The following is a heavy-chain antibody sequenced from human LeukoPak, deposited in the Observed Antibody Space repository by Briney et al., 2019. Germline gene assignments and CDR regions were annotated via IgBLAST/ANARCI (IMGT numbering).Heavy chain of an antibody. CDR3: ASAYSSSWYDY. V-gene: IGHV4-4*07. Sequence: SGTLSLTCTVSGGSISSYYWSWIRQPAGKGLEWIGRIYTSGSTNYNPSLKSRVTMSVDTSKNQFSLKLSSVAAADTAVYYCASAYSSSWYDYWSQGTLVTVSS. D-gene: IGHD6-13*01. J-gene: IGHJ4*02. CDR1: GGSISSYY. CDR2: IYTSGST.